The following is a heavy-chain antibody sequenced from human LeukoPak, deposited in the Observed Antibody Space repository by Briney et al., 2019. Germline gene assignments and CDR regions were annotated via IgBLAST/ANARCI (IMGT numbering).Heavy chain of an antibody. CDR1: GFTFSSYA. V-gene: IGHV3-30-3*01. Sequence: GGSLRLSCTASGFTFSSYAMHWVRQAPGKGLEWEAVISYDGTNKYYADSVKGRFTISRDNSKNTLYLQMNSLRAEDTAIYYCARDADSSGWYPPQTWGQGTLVTVSS. CDR3: ARDADSSGWYPPQT. CDR2: ISYDGTNK. D-gene: IGHD6-19*01. J-gene: IGHJ4*02.